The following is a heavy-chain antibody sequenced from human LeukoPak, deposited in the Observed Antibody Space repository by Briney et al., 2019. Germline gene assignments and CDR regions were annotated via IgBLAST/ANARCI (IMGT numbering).Heavy chain of an antibody. J-gene: IGHJ4*02. CDR3: ARGRNPLGTLWFGEFSVFDY. CDR2: TYYSGST. CDR1: GGSISSYY. D-gene: IGHD3-10*01. Sequence: SETLSLTCTVSGGSISSYYWSWIRQPPGKGLEWIGYTYYSGSTNYNPSLKSRVTISVDTSKNQFSLKLSSVTAADTAVYYCARGRNPLGTLWFGEFSVFDYWGQGTLVTVSS. V-gene: IGHV4-59*12.